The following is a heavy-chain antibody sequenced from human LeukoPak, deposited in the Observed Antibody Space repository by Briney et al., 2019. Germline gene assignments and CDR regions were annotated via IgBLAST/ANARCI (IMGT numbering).Heavy chain of an antibody. D-gene: IGHD6-19*01. Sequence: SETLSLTCIVSGGSISSYYWSWIRQPPGKGLEWIGYIYYSGSTNYNPSLKSRVTISVDTSKNQFSLKLSSVTAADTAVYYCATQSIAVAGRGGFDYWGQGTLVTVSS. CDR1: GGSISSYY. J-gene: IGHJ4*02. CDR2: IYYSGST. V-gene: IGHV4-59*01. CDR3: ATQSIAVAGRGGFDY.